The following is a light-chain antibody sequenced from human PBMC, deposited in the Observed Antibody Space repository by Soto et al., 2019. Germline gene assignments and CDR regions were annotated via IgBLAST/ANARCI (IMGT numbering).Light chain of an antibody. CDR3: QQRSTWPLT. CDR1: QSVGSY. V-gene: IGKV3-11*01. J-gene: IGKJ1*01. Sequence: EIVFTQSPATLSLSPGERATLSCRASQSVGSYFAWYQQKPGQAPRLLIYDASNRATGIPARFSGSGSGTDFTLTISSLESEDFAVYYCQQRSTWPLTFGQGTKVDNK. CDR2: DAS.